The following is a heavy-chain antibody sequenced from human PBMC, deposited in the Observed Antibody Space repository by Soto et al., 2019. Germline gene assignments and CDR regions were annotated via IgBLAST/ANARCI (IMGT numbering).Heavy chain of an antibody. Sequence: GGSLRLSCAASGFTFSAYAFHWVRQAPGKGLEWLSVISYDGRETHYADSVEGRVIISRDSSKKTAYLQMNSLRGDDTAVYFCATDPVAVTGSFIDSWGQGTLVTVSS. V-gene: IGHV3-30-3*01. CDR1: GFTFSAYA. CDR3: ATDPVAVTGSFIDS. D-gene: IGHD2-21*02. J-gene: IGHJ4*02. CDR2: ISYDGRET.